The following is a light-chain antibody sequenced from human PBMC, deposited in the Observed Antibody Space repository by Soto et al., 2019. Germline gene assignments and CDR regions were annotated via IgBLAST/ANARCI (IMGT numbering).Light chain of an antibody. CDR1: QPISDY. CDR3: QQHYNTPRT. Sequence: IQLTQSPSSLSASVGDRVTITCRTSQPISDYLNWYQQKPGKAPTLLIYTTSNLQSGVPSRFSGSGSATHFTLTISSLQPEDFATYYCQQHYNTPRTFGQGTKVDNK. V-gene: IGKV1-39*01. J-gene: IGKJ1*01. CDR2: TTS.